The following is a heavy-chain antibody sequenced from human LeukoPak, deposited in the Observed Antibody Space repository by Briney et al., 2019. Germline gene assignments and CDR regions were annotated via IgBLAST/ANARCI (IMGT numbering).Heavy chain of an antibody. J-gene: IGHJ6*02. Sequence: SETLSLTCTVSGGSISSYYWNWIQQPPGKGLEWIGYIYYSGSTNYNPSLKSRVTISVDTSKNQFSLKLSSVTAADTAVYYCARDTIAAAGTEGSYYYYYGMDVWGQGTTVTVSS. V-gene: IGHV4-59*01. CDR2: IYYSGST. CDR3: ARDTIAAAGTEGSYYYYYGMDV. D-gene: IGHD6-13*01. CDR1: GGSISSYY.